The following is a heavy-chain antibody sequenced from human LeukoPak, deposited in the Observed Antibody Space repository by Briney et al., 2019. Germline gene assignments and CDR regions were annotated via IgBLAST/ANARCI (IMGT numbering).Heavy chain of an antibody. CDR1: GYTFTGYY. Sequence: ASVKVSCKASGYTFTGYYMHWVRQAPGQGLEWMGWINPNSGGTNYAQKFQGRATMTRDTSISTAYMELSRLRSDDTAVYYCARGRRTGTAFLDYWGQGTLVTVSS. D-gene: IGHD1-1*01. V-gene: IGHV1-2*02. CDR2: INPNSGGT. CDR3: ARGRRTGTAFLDY. J-gene: IGHJ4*02.